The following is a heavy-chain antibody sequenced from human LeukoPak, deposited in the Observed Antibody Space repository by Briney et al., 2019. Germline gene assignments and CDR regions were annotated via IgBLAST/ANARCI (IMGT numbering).Heavy chain of an antibody. D-gene: IGHD3-22*01. CDR3: AGLVGRYSSGLYYYYFDY. Sequence: SETLSLTCTVSGDSINSLDLWSWVRQPPGKGLEWIGEMYLSGTTHSNPSVKSRVTISIDKSKNQFFLNLSSVTAADTAVYYCAGLVGRYSSGLYYYYFDYWGQGPWSPSPQ. CDR1: GDSINSLDL. V-gene: IGHV4-4*02. CDR2: MYLSGTT. J-gene: IGHJ4*02.